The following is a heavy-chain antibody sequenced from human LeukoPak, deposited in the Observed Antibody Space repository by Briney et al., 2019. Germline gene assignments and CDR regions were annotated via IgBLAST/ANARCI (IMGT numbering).Heavy chain of an antibody. V-gene: IGHV3-23*01. D-gene: IGHD3-10*01. CDR1: GFTFSSYV. CDR3: AKGGMVRGEYDY. J-gene: IGHJ4*02. CDR2: VSGSGGSA. Sequence: PGGSLRLSCAASGFTFSSYVMGWVRQAPGKGLEWVSGVSGSGGSAYYADSVKGRFTISRDSSKNTLYLQMNTLRVEDTAVYYCAKGGMVRGEYDYWGQGTLVTVSS.